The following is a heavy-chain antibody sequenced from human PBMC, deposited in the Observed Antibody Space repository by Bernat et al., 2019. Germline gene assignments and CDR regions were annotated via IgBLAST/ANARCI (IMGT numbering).Heavy chain of an antibody. CDR1: GYSISSGYY. J-gene: IGHJ4*02. Sequence: QVQLQESGPGLVKPSETLSLTCAVSGYSISSGYYWGWIRQPPGKGLEWIGSLYHSGTTYYNPSLKSRVTISVDTSKNQFSLKLGSVTAADTAVYYCARTRGVVAGTFDYWGQGTLVTVSS. CDR3: ARTRGVVAGTFDY. CDR2: LYHSGTT. V-gene: IGHV4-38-2*01. D-gene: IGHD6-19*01.